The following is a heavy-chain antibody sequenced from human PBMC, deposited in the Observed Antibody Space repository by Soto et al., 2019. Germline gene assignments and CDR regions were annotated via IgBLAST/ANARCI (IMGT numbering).Heavy chain of an antibody. CDR1: GGSISGYY. CDR3: TRYGDGRMTTNPYYYYGMDV. CDR2: VYYSGGA. Sequence: PSETLSLTCTVSGGSISGYYWSWIRQPPGKGLEWSGNVYYSGGAKYNPSVKRRVSISVDTSKNQFSLNLSSVTAADTAVYYCTRYGDGRMTTNPYYYYGMDVWGTGITVTVSS. D-gene: IGHD2-21*02. V-gene: IGHV4-59*01. J-gene: IGHJ6*04.